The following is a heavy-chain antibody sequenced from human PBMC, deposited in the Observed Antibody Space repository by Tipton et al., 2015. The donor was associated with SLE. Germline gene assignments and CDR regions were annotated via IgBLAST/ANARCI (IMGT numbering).Heavy chain of an antibody. CDR1: GFTFSSYG. CDR2: ISGSGANT. Sequence: SLRLSCAASGFTFSSYGXSWVRQAPGKGLEWVSGISGSGANTYYADSVKGRFTISRDNSKRTLNLQMNSLRAVDTAVYYCARDRGRDYDTLTGYRRHWGQGTLVAASS. D-gene: IGHD3-9*01. V-gene: IGHV3-23*01. J-gene: IGHJ4*02. CDR3: ARDRGRDYDTLTGYRRH.